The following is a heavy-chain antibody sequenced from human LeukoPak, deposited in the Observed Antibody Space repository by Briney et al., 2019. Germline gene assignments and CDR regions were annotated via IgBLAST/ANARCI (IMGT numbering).Heavy chain of an antibody. V-gene: IGHV1-2*02. CDR3: ARDMYYDFWSGYSNWFDP. D-gene: IGHD3-3*01. CDR1: GYTFTSYY. J-gene: IGHJ5*02. CDR2: INPNSGGT. Sequence: ASVKVPCKASGYTFTSYYMHWVRQAPGQGLEWMGWINPNSGGTNYAQKFQGRVTMTRDTSISTAYMELSRLRSDDTAVYYCARDMYYDFWSGYSNWFDPWGQGTLVTVSS.